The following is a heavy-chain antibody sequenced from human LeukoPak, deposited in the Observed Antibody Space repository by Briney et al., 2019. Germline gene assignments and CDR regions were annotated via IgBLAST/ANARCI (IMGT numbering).Heavy chain of an antibody. CDR3: ARDPRDDHNSLDS. CDR2: IKEDGSAR. V-gene: IGHV3-7*03. J-gene: IGHJ5*01. CDR1: GFSFSDYW. Sequence: PGGSLRLSCAASGFSFSDYWMSWVRQSPEKGLEWVANIKEDGSARYYVDSVKGRFTISRDNAKNFLYLQMTSLRVEDTAMYYCARDPRDDHNSLDSWGQGTLVTVSS.